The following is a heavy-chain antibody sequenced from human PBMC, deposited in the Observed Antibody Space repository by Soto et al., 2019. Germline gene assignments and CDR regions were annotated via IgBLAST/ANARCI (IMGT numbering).Heavy chain of an antibody. D-gene: IGHD3-22*01. V-gene: IGHV4-4*02. CDR3: ARKSYYDPYHLDP. J-gene: IGHJ5*02. Sequence: QVQLQESGPGLVKPSGTLSLTCAVSGGSISTTHWWTWVRQPPGKGLEWIVEIYHSGSTNYNPSLMRRVTISVDNSNNHFSLKLSSMTAADTAVYYCARKSYYDPYHLDPWGQGTLVTVSS. CDR2: IYHSGST. CDR1: GGSISTTHW.